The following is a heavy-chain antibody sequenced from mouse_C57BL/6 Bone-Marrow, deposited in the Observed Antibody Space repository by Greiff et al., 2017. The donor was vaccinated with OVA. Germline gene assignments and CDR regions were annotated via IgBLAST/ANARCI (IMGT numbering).Heavy chain of an antibody. D-gene: IGHD1-1*01. CDR1: GFTFTDYY. V-gene: IGHV7-3*01. CDR3: ARYRATVVSMDD. CDR2: IRNKANGYTT. J-gene: IGHJ4*01. Sequence: EVMLVESGGGLVQPGGSLSLSCAASGFTFTDYYMSWVRQPPGKALEWLGFIRNKANGYTTEYSASVKGRFTISRDNSQNILYLQMNALRAEDSATYFCARYRATVVSMDDWGQGTSVTVSS.